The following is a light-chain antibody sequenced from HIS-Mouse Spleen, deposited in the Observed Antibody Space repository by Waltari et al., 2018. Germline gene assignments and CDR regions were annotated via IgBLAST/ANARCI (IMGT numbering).Light chain of an antibody. V-gene: IGLV4-69*01. CDR2: LNSDGSH. CDR1: SRHSSYA. J-gene: IGLJ3*02. CDR3: QTWGTGIRV. Sequence: QLVLTQSPSASASLGASVKLTCTLSSRHSSYAIAWHQQQPEKGPRYLMKLNSDGSHSKGDGIPDRFSGSSSGAERYLTISSLQSEDEADYYCQTWGTGIRVFCGGTKLTVL.